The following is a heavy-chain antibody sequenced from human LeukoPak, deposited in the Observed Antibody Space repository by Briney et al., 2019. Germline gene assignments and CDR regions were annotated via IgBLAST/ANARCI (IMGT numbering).Heavy chain of an antibody. J-gene: IGHJ6*03. CDR3: ARAGSMATTYYMDV. CDR1: GFTFSSYG. D-gene: IGHD5-24*01. CDR2: ISYDVGKK. V-gene: IGHV3-30*03. Sequence: GGSLRLSCAASGFTFSSYGMHWVRQAPGKGLEWVAVISYDVGKKYYADSVKGRFTISRDNSKNTLYLQMNSLRAEDTAVYYCARAGSMATTYYMDVWGKGTTVTVSS.